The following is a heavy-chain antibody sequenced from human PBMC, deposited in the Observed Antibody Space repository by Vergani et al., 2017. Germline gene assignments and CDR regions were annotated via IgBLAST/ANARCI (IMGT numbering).Heavy chain of an antibody. V-gene: IGHV1-58*02. Sequence: QMQLVQSGPEVKKPGTSVKVSCKASGFTFTSSAMQWVRQARGQRLEWIGWIVVGSGNTNYAQKFQERVTITRDMSTSTAYMELSSLRSEDTAVYYCATTAFRSDCGGDCYSLDAFDIWGQGTMVTVSS. CDR3: ATTAFRSDCGGDCYSLDAFDI. CDR1: GFTFTSSA. D-gene: IGHD2-21*02. J-gene: IGHJ3*02. CDR2: IVVGSGNT.